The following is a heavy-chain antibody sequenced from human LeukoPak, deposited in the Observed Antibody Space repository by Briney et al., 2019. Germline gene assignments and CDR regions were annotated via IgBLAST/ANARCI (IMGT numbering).Heavy chain of an antibody. CDR3: ARYECSGGSCYPNWFDP. J-gene: IGHJ5*02. D-gene: IGHD2-15*01. Sequence: ASVKVSCKASGYTFTSYGISWVRQAPGRGLEWMGWISAYNGNTNYAQKLQGRVTMTTDTSTSTAYMELRSLRSDDTAVYYCARYECSGGSCYPNWFDPWGQGTLVTVSS. CDR2: ISAYNGNT. CDR1: GYTFTSYG. V-gene: IGHV1-18*01.